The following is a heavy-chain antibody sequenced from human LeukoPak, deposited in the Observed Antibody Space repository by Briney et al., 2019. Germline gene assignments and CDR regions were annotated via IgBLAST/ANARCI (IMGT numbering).Heavy chain of an antibody. D-gene: IGHD3-9*01. CDR2: ISGSGGST. Sequence: GGSLRLSCAASGFTFSSYGMSWVRQAPGKGLEWVSAISGSGGSTYYADSVKGRFTISRDNSKNTLYLQMNSLRAEDTAVYYCAKSSYDILTGYLNYFDYWGQGTLVTVSS. CDR3: AKSSYDILTGYLNYFDY. J-gene: IGHJ4*02. V-gene: IGHV3-23*01. CDR1: GFTFSSYG.